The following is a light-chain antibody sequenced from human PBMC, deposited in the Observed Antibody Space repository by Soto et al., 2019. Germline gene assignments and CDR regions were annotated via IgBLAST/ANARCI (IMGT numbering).Light chain of an antibody. V-gene: IGKV1-5*01. J-gene: IGKJ1*01. CDR3: KQYNSLWK. CDR2: DAS. CDR1: QSIVTY. Sequence: DIQMTQSPSSLSASVGYIVTITCRSSQSIVTYLNWYLQKPGKAPKLLIYDASSLESGVPSRFSGSGSGKEFTLTISSLQPDDFATYYCKQYNSLWKFGQGTKVDIK.